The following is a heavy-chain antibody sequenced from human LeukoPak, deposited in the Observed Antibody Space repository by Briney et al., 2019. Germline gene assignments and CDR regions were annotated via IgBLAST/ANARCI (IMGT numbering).Heavy chain of an antibody. D-gene: IGHD4-17*01. Sequence: GGSLRLSCAASGFTFSGYWMSWVRQAPGKGLEWVANIKQDGSEKNYVDSVKGRFTISRDNAKNSLYLQMNSLRAEDTAVYYCAKDYGLEWGQGTLVTVSS. CDR2: IKQDGSEK. CDR3: AKDYGLE. J-gene: IGHJ4*02. V-gene: IGHV3-7*01. CDR1: GFTFSGYW.